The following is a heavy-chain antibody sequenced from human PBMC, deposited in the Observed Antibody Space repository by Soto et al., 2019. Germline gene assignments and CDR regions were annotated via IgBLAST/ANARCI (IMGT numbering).Heavy chain of an antibody. J-gene: IGHJ4*02. D-gene: IGHD2-15*01. V-gene: IGHV4-59*08. CDR1: GGSISSYN. CDR3: ARRYGGTFDY. Sequence: QVQLQESGPGLVKPSETLSLTCTVSGGSISSYNWSWIRQPPGKGLEWIGYIYYSGSTNYNPSLKSRVTISVDTSKNQFSLKLSSVTAADTAVYYCARRYGGTFDYWGQGTLVTVSS. CDR2: IYYSGST.